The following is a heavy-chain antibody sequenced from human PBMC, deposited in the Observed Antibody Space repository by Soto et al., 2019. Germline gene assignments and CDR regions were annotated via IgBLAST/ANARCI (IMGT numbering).Heavy chain of an antibody. CDR1: GDSVSSNSAA. Sequence: SQTLSLTCAISGDSVSSNSAAWNWIRQSPSRGLEWLGRTYYRSKWYNDYAVSVKSRITINPDTSKNQFSLQLNSVTPEDTAVYYCARDRLFMIAVAGTGAFDIWGQGTMVTVSS. D-gene: IGHD6-19*01. CDR2: TYYRSKWYN. J-gene: IGHJ3*02. V-gene: IGHV6-1*01. CDR3: ARDRLFMIAVAGTGAFDI.